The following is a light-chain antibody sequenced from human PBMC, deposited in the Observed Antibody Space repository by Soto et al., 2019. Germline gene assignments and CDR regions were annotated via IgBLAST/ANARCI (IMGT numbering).Light chain of an antibody. CDR3: QQLNSYPPTYT. Sequence: IQLTQSPSSLSASVGDRVTITCWASQGISSYLAWYQQKPGKAPKLLIYAASTLQSGVPSRFSGSGSGTDFTLTISSLQPEDFATYYCQQLNSYPPTYTFGQGTKLEIK. J-gene: IGKJ2*01. CDR2: AAS. V-gene: IGKV1-9*01. CDR1: QGISSY.